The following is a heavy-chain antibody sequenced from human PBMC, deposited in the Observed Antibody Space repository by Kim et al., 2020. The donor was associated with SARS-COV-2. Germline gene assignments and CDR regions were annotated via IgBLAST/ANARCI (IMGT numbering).Heavy chain of an antibody. Sequence: GESLKISCKGSGYSFTTYWIGWVRQMPGKGLEWMGIIYPGDSDTRYSPSFQGQVTISGDKSISTAYLQWSSLKASDTAMYYCARQGGYSGAGFPLDYWGQGTLVTVSS. J-gene: IGHJ4*02. CDR3: ARQGGYSGAGFPLDY. D-gene: IGHD5-12*01. V-gene: IGHV5-51*01. CDR1: GYSFTTYW. CDR2: IYPGDSDT.